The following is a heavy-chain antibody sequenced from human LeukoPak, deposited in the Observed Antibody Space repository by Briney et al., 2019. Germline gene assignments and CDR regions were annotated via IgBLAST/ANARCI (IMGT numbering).Heavy chain of an antibody. V-gene: IGHV3-74*01. CDR3: ARDRGGTDDFWSGYYAGYFDY. D-gene: IGHD3-3*01. Sequence: GGCLRLSRADPVFTFSRYWMHWVRQAPGKGLVWVSRINSVGSSTSYAESVWGRFTIYKDNAKNSLYLQMNSLRAEDTAVFYCARDRGGTDDFWSGYYAGYFDYWGQGTLVTVSS. CDR2: INSVGSST. CDR1: VFTFSRYW. J-gene: IGHJ4*02.